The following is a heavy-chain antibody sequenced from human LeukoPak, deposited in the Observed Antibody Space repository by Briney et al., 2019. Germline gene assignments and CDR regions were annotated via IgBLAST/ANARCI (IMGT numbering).Heavy chain of an antibody. CDR2: ISGIGGST. V-gene: IGHV3-23*01. J-gene: IGHJ5*02. CDR3: AREAAEQQLVGWFDP. Sequence: GGSLRLSCAASGFTFSSHAMSWVRQAPGKGLEWISAISGIGGSTYYADSVKGRFTISRDNAKNSLYLQMNSLRAEDTAVYYCAREAAEQQLVGWFDPWGQGTLVTVSS. D-gene: IGHD6-13*01. CDR1: GFTFSSHA.